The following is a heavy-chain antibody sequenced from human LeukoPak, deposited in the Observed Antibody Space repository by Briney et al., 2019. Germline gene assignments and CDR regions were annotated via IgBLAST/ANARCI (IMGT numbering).Heavy chain of an antibody. J-gene: IGHJ4*02. D-gene: IGHD2/OR15-2a*01. Sequence: SGGSLRLSCAASGFTFSSYAMSWVRQAPGKGLEWVSAISGSGGSTYYADPVKGRFTISRDNSKNTLYLQMNSLRAEDTAVYYCAKDLSYEGLSDYWGQGTLVTVSS. CDR1: GFTFSSYA. CDR2: ISGSGGST. CDR3: AKDLSYEGLSDY. V-gene: IGHV3-23*01.